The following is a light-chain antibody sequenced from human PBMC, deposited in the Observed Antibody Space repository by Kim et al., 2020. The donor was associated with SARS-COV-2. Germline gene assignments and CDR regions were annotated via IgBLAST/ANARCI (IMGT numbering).Light chain of an antibody. CDR2: DVS. CDR3: CSYAGSYTFYV. J-gene: IGLJ1*01. Sequence: QSALTQPRSGSGFPGQSVTISCTGTSSDVGGYNYVSWYQQHPGKAPKLMIYDVSKRPSGVPDRFSGSKSGNTASLTISGLKAEDEADYYCCSYAGSYTFYVFGTGTKVTVL. V-gene: IGLV2-11*01. CDR1: SSDVGGYNY.